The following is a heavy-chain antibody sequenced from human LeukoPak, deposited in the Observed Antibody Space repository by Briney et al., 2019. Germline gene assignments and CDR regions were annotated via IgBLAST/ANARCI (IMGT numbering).Heavy chain of an antibody. V-gene: IGHV3-15*01. J-gene: IGHJ4*02. CDR1: GFTFSNAW. Sequence: RAGGSLRLSCAASGFTFSNAWMSWVRQAPGKGLEWVGRIKSKTDGGTTDYAAPVKGRFTISRDDSKNTLYLQMNSLKTEDTAVYYCTTERHPYWNYPPTSTIAALFDYWGQGTLVTVSS. CDR2: IKSKTDGGTT. CDR3: TTERHPYWNYPPTSTIAALFDY. D-gene: IGHD1-7*01.